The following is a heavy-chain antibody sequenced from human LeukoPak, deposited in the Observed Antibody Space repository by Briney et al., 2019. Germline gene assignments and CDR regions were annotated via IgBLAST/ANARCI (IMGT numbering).Heavy chain of an antibody. CDR3: ARGRSVAAAGKGGAFDI. D-gene: IGHD6-13*01. CDR2: INHSGST. Sequence: SETLSLTCAVYGGSFSGYYWSWIRQPPGEGLEWIGEINHSGSTNYNPSLKSRVTISVDTPKNQFSLKLSSVTAADTAVYYCARGRSVAAAGKGGAFDIWGQGTMVTVSS. V-gene: IGHV4-34*01. CDR1: GGSFSGYY. J-gene: IGHJ3*02.